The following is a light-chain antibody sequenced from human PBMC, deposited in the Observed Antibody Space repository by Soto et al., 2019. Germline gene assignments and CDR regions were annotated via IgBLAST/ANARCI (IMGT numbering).Light chain of an antibody. CDR3: RSYTRDSTII. Sequence: QSALTQPASVSGSPGQSITISCTGTSNDVGAFNYVSWYHQHPGKAPKLLIYDVTYRPSGVSNRFSGSKSGNTASLTISGLQAEAEADYYCRSYTRDSTIIFGGGAKLTVL. CDR1: SNDVGAFNY. V-gene: IGLV2-14*01. J-gene: IGLJ2*01. CDR2: DVT.